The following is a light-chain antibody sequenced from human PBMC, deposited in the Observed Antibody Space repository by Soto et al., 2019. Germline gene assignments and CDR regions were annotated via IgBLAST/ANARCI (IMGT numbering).Light chain of an antibody. J-gene: IGKJ1*01. CDR2: GVS. Sequence: DIQMTQSPSTLSASVGDRVTITCRASQSISNWLAWYQQKPGKAPKLLIYGVSSLHSGVPSRISGSGSETDFTLTISSLQPEDLATYYCQQSYSNPRTFGQGTKVDIK. CDR1: QSISNW. CDR3: QQSYSNPRT. V-gene: IGKV1-39*01.